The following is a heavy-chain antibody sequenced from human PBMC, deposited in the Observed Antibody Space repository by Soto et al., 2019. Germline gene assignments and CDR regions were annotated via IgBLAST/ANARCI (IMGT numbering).Heavy chain of an antibody. V-gene: IGHV1-69*13. J-gene: IGHJ6*02. D-gene: IGHD3-22*01. Sequence: SVKVSCKASGGTFTSYAISWVRQAPGQGLKWMGGIIPIFGTANYAQKFQGRVTITADESTSTAYMELSSLRSEDTAVYYCARVYYDSSGYPPSYYYGMDVWGQGTTVTVSS. CDR2: IIPIFGTA. CDR1: GGTFTSYA. CDR3: ARVYYDSSGYPPSYYYGMDV.